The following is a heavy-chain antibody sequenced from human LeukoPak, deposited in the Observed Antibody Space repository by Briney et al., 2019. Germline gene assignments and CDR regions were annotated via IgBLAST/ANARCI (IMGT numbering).Heavy chain of an antibody. V-gene: IGHV1-69*06. CDR1: GGTFSSYA. J-gene: IGHJ6*03. Sequence: SVKVSCKASGGTFSSYAISWVRQAPGQGLEWMGGIIPIFGTANYAQKFQGRVTITADKSTSTAYMELSSLRSEDTAVYYCARGASFNTSTKRDVWAKGTTVTVS. CDR2: IIPIFGTA. CDR3: ARGASFNTSTKRDV.